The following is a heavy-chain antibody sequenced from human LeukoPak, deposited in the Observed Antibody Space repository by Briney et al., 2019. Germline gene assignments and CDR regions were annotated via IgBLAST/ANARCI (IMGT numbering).Heavy chain of an antibody. CDR1: GFTFSSYA. J-gene: IGHJ6*02. V-gene: IGHV3-21*01. CDR2: ISSSSSYI. D-gene: IGHD3-3*01. CDR3: ARNNYDFWSGYYYYGMDV. Sequence: GGSLRLSCAASGFTFSSYAMNWVRQAPGKGLEWVSPISSSSSYIYYADSVKGRFTISRDNAKNSLYLQMNSLRAEDTAVYYCARNNYDFWSGYYYYGMDVWGQGTTVTVSS.